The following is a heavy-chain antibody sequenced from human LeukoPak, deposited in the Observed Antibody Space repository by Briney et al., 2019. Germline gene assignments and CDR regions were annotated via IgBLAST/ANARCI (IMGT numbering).Heavy chain of an antibody. V-gene: IGHV4-38-2*02. CDR2: INHSGST. D-gene: IGHD3-22*01. J-gene: IGHJ6*03. CDR3: ARLSSGFEEYYYYYMDV. Sequence: SETLSLTCTVSGYSISSGYYWGWIRQPPGKGLEWIGEINHSGSTNYNPSLKSRVTISVDTSKNQFPLKLSSVTAADTAVYYCARLSSGFEEYYYYYMDVWGKGTTVTISS. CDR1: GYSISSGYY.